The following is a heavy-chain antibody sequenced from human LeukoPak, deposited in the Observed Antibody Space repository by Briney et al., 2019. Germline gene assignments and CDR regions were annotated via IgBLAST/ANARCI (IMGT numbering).Heavy chain of an antibody. CDR2: IYYSGST. Sequence: PSETLSLTCTVSGGSISSYYWSWIRQPPGKGLEWIGYIYYSGSTNYNPSLKSRVTISVDTSKNQFSLKLSSVTAADTAVYYCARVKGVTIFGVVMYYFDYWGQGTLVTVSS. V-gene: IGHV4-59*01. D-gene: IGHD3-3*01. CDR3: ARVKGVTIFGVVMYYFDY. J-gene: IGHJ4*02. CDR1: GGSISSYY.